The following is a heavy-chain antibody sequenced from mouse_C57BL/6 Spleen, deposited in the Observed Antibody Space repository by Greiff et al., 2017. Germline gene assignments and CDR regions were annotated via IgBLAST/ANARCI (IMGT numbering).Heavy chain of an antibody. V-gene: IGHV1-50*01. Sequence: QVQLQQPGAELVKPGASVKLSCKASGYTFTSYWMQWVKQRPGQGLEWIGEIDPSGSCTNYNQKFKGKATLTVDKSTSTAYMQLSSLTSEDSAVYYCARLGRVAYWGQGTLVTVSA. CDR3: ARLGRVAY. CDR2: IDPSGSCT. CDR1: GYTFTSYW. J-gene: IGHJ3*01.